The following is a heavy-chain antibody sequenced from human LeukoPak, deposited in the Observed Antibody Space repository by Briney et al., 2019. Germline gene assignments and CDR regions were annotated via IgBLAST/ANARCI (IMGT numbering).Heavy chain of an antibody. D-gene: IGHD6-19*01. CDR1: GDSISNYY. V-gene: IGHV4-59*08. Sequence: SETLSLTCTVSGDSISNYYWVWVRQSAGKQPEWIGDIYYTGNTNYNPSLKSRVTISIDSSKKQFSLRLTSLTAADTAVYYCASTEYNSGWLDYWGRGTLVTVSS. J-gene: IGHJ4*02. CDR2: IYYTGNT. CDR3: ASTEYNSGWLDY.